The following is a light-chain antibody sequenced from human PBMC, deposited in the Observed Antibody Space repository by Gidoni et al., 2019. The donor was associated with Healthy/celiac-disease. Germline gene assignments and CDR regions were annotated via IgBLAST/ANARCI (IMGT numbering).Light chain of an antibody. V-gene: IGLV2-14*01. CDR1: SSDGGGYTY. CDR3: SSYTSSSRVV. Sequence: QSALTQPASVSGSPGQSITISCTGTSSDGGGYTYVSWYQKHPGKDPTLMIYEVRNRPSGVSNRFSGAKSGNTASRTIAGHQAEDEADDYCSSYTSSSRVVFGGGTKLTVL. J-gene: IGLJ2*01. CDR2: EVR.